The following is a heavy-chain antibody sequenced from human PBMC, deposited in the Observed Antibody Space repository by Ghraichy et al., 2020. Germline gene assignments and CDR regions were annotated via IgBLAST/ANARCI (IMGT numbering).Heavy chain of an antibody. CDR3: ARNYYGSGSYL. CDR1: GFTVSSNY. D-gene: IGHD3-10*01. CDR2: IYSGGST. V-gene: IGHV3-53*01. Sequence: GGSLRLSCAASGFTVSSNYMSWVRQAPGKGLEWVSVIYSGGSTYYADSVKGRFTISRDNSKNTLYLQMNSLRAEDTVVYYCARNYYGSGSYLWGQGTLVTVSS. J-gene: IGHJ4*02.